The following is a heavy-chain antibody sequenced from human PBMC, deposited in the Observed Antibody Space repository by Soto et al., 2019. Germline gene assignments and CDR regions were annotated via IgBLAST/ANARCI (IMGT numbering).Heavy chain of an antibody. CDR1: GGSISSGGYY. J-gene: IGHJ4*02. CDR3: ARSSTSANYFDY. V-gene: IGHV4-31*03. Sequence: QVQLQESGPGLVKPSQTLSLTCTVSGGSISSGGYYWSWIRQHPGKGLEWIGYIYYSGSSTYYNPSLKSRVTISVDTSKNQFSLKLSSVTAADTAVYYCARSSTSANYFDYWGQGTLVTVSS. CDR2: IYYSGSST. D-gene: IGHD2-2*01.